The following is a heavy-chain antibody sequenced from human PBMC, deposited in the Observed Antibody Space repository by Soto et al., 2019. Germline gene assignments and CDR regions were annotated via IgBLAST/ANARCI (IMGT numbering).Heavy chain of an antibody. Sequence: PSETLSLTCTVSGGSISSYYWSWIRQPPGKGLEWIGYIYYSGSTNYNPSLKSRVTISVDTSKNQFSLNLSSVTAANTAVYYCTSASGGFDDFDIWGQRTMVTVS. J-gene: IGHJ3*02. D-gene: IGHD5-12*01. CDR2: IYYSGST. CDR1: GGSISSYY. CDR3: TSASGGFDDFDI. V-gene: IGHV4-59*08.